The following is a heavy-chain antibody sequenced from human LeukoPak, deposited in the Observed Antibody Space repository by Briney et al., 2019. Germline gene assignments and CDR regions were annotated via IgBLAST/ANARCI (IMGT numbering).Heavy chain of an antibody. J-gene: IGHJ4*02. CDR3: ARHYVDFHYDSSGYSHFDY. Sequence: SQTLSLTCTVSGGSISSGGYYWSWIRQPPGKGLEWIGYIYYSGSTNYNSSLKSRVTISVDTSKNQFSLKLSSVTAADTAVYYCARHYVDFHYDSSGYSHFDYWGQGTLVTVSS. V-gene: IGHV4-61*08. CDR1: GGSISSGGYY. D-gene: IGHD3-22*01. CDR2: IYYSGST.